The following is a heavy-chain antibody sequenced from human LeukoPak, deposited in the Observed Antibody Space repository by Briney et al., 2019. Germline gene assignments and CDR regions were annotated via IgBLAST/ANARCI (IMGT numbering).Heavy chain of an antibody. J-gene: IGHJ4*02. CDR3: ARDKSSQRPYFLDY. D-gene: IGHD3-9*01. V-gene: IGHV3-30*04. CDR1: RFTFSGYT. Sequence: GRSMSLSSPVSRFTFSGYTMHWVRQAPGKGLEWLALISSNGRDTFYADSVKGRFTISRDNSKNTLYLQIDSLRVDDTGVYYCARDKSSQRPYFLDYWGQGTPFTVSS. CDR2: ISSNGRDT.